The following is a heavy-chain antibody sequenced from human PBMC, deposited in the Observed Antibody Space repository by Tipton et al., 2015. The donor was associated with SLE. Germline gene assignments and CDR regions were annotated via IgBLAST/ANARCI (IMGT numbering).Heavy chain of an antibody. D-gene: IGHD6-19*01. J-gene: IGHJ4*02. V-gene: IGHV1-69*05. CDR2: IIPIFGTA. CDR3: ARTEYSSGDFDY. Sequence: SGAEVKVSCKASGGTFSSYAISWVRQAPGQGLEWMGGIIPIFGTANYAQKLQGRVTMTTDTSTSTAYMELRSLRSDDTAVYYCARTEYSSGDFDYWGQGTLVTVSS. CDR1: GGTFSSYA.